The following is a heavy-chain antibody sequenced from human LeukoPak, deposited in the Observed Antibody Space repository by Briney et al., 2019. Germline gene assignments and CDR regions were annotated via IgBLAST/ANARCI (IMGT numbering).Heavy chain of an antibody. V-gene: IGHV4-34*01. J-gene: IGHJ4*02. Sequence: SETLSLTCAVDGGSFSGYYWSWIRQPPGKGLEWIGEINHSGSTNYNPSLKSRVTISVDTSKNQSSLQLSSVTAADTAVYYCARVYYDSSGYSQFDYFDYWGQGTLVTVSS. CDR3: ARVYYDSSGYSQFDYFDY. CDR1: GGSFSGYY. D-gene: IGHD3-22*01. CDR2: INHSGST.